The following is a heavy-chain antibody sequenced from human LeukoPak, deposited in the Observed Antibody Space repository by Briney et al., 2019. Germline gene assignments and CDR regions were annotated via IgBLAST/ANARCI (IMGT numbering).Heavy chain of an antibody. CDR2: TYYRSKWHN. CDR3: ARDLGRGYSNWFDT. CDR1: GDSVSTTSTA. V-gene: IGHV6-1*01. D-gene: IGHD3-22*01. J-gene: IGHJ5*02. Sequence: SQTPSLTCAISGDSVSTTSTAWTWIRQSPSRGLEWLGRTYYRSKWHNDYAISVNSRISINPDTSKNQFTLQLNSVTPEDTAVYYCARDLGRGYSNWFDTWGQGILVTVS.